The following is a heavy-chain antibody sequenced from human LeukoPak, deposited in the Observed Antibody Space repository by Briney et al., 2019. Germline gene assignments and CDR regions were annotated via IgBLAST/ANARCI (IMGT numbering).Heavy chain of an antibody. CDR2: ISSSSSYI. CDR1: GFTFSSYS. D-gene: IGHD6-13*01. CDR3: ARVNGRQLVRGPFDY. Sequence: GGSLRPSCAASGFTFSSYSMNWVRQAPGKGLEWVSSISSSSSYIYYADSVKGRFTISRDNAKNSLYLQMNSLRAEDTAVYYCARVNGRQLVRGPFDYWGQGTLVTVSS. V-gene: IGHV3-21*01. J-gene: IGHJ4*02.